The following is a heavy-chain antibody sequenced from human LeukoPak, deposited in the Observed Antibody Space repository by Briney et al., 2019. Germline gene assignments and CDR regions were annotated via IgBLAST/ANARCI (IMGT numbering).Heavy chain of an antibody. D-gene: IGHD3-16*01. CDR2: IYYSGST. CDR3: ARRAMGSYGMDV. CDR1: GGSISSYY. Sequence: PSETLSLTCTVSGGSISSYYWSWIRQPPGKGLEWIGYIYYSGSTNYNPSLKSRVTISVDTSKNQFSLKLSSVTAADTAVYYCARRAMGSYGMDVWGQGTTVTVSS. J-gene: IGHJ6*02. V-gene: IGHV4-59*08.